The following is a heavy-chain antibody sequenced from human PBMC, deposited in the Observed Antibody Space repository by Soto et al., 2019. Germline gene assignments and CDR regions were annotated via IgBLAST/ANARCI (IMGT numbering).Heavy chain of an antibody. Sequence: GGSLRLSCAASGFTFSSYEMNWVRQAPGKGLEWVSYISSSGSTIYYADSVKGRFTISRDNAKNSLYLQMNSLRAEDTAVYYCAREGVTGTTEEGPYYYGMDVWRQGPTVTVS. CDR2: ISSSGSTI. CDR3: AREGVTGTTEEGPYYYGMDV. CDR1: GFTFSSYE. V-gene: IGHV3-48*03. D-gene: IGHD1-20*01. J-gene: IGHJ6*02.